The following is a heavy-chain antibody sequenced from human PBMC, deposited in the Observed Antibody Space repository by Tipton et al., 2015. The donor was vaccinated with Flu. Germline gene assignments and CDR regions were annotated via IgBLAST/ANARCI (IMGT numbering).Heavy chain of an antibody. D-gene: IGHD2-2*01. J-gene: IGHJ5*02. CDR2: ISAYNGNT. V-gene: IGHV1-18*01. Sequence: QLVQSGAEVKKPGASVKVSCKASGYTFTSYGISWVRQAPGQGLEWMGWISAYNGNTNYAQKLQGRVTMTTDTSTSTAYMELRSLRSDDTAVYYCARQLRYCSSTSCFNWFDPWGQGTLVTVSS. CDR1: GYTFTSYG. CDR3: ARQLRYCSSTSCFNWFDP.